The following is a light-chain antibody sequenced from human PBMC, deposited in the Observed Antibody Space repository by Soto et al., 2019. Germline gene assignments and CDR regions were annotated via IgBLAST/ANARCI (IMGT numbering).Light chain of an antibody. CDR3: LQDFSYPRT. V-gene: IGKV1-6*01. CDR2: GAS. J-gene: IGKJ1*01. CDR1: QGIRTD. Sequence: IQMTQSPSSLSASLGDRVTVTCRASQGIRTDLGWYQQSPGKAPKVLIVGASTLQSGVPSRFSGSGSGTDFTLTISSLQPEDSATYYCLQDFSYPRTFGQGTKVDIK.